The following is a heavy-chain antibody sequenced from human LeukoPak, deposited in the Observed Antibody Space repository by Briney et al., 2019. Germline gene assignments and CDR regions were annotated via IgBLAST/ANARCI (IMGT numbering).Heavy chain of an antibody. CDR2: IYYSGST. CDR3: ARALGGRIVVDGYNWFDP. V-gene: IGHV4-39*07. D-gene: IGHD3-22*01. J-gene: IGHJ5*02. Sequence: SETLSLTCTVSGGSISSSSYYWGWIRQPPGKGLEWIGSIYYSGSTYYNPSLKSRVTISVDTSKNQFSLKLSSVTAADTAVYYCARALGGRIVVDGYNWFDPWGQGTLVTVSS. CDR1: GGSISSSSYY.